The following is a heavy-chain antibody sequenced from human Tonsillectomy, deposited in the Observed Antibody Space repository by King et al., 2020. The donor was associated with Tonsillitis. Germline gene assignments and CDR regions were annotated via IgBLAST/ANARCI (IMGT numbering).Heavy chain of an antibody. Sequence: QLVQSGAEVKKPGESLKISCQGSGYSFTSYWIALVRQMPGKGLEWMGIIYPGDSDTRYSPSFQGQVTISADKSINTAYLQWSSLKASDTAMYYCSRLVRAAAAGTGFDYWGQGTLVTVSS. CDR3: SRLVRAAAAGTGFDY. J-gene: IGHJ4*02. V-gene: IGHV5-51*03. CDR2: IYPGDSDT. CDR1: GYSFTSYW. D-gene: IGHD6-13*01.